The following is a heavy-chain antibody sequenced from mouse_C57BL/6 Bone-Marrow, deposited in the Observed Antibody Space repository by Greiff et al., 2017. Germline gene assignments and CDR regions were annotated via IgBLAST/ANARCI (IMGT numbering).Heavy chain of an antibody. Sequence: QVQLKQPGAELVKPGASVKMSCKASGYTFTSYWITWVKQRPGHGLEWIGDIYPGSGSTNYNEKFKSKATLTVDTSSSTAYMQLSSLTSEDSAVYYWARPYYSNYWYFDVWGTGTTVTVSS. D-gene: IGHD2-5*01. CDR1: GYTFTSYW. CDR2: IYPGSGST. V-gene: IGHV1-55*01. CDR3: ARPYYSNYWYFDV. J-gene: IGHJ1*03.